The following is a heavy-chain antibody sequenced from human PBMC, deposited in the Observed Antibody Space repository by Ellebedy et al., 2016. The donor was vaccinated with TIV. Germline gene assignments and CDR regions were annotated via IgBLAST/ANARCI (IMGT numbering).Heavy chain of an antibody. V-gene: IGHV1-69*04. D-gene: IGHD5-12*01. CDR1: AGTFSSFA. CDR2: IIPILPLT. Sequence: SVKVSCKASAGTFSSFAISWVRQAPGQGLEWMGRIIPILPLTHYAQNLQGRVTITADRSTSAAYMELHSLRSEDTAVYYCAGERYSGYDFDEPFDMWGQGTMVTVSS. CDR3: AGERYSGYDFDEPFDM. J-gene: IGHJ3*02.